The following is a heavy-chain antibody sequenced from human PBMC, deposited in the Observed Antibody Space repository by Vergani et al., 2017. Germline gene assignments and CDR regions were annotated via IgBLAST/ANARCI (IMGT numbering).Heavy chain of an antibody. Sequence: QVQLQESGPGLVKPSETLSLTCAVSGYSISSGYYWGWIRQPPGKGLEWIGSIYHSGSTYYNPSLKSRVTISVDTSKHQFSLKLSAVTAADTAVYYCARTTYGSGSYYGVAWGQGTLVTVSS. D-gene: IGHD3-10*01. J-gene: IGHJ5*02. CDR3: ARTTYGSGSYYGVA. V-gene: IGHV4-38-2*01. CDR1: GYSISSGYY. CDR2: IYHSGST.